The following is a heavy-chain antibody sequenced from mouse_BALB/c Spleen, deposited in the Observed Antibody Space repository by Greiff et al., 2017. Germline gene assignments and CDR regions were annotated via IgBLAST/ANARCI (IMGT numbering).Heavy chain of an antibody. J-gene: IGHJ4*01. CDR1: GFNIKDSY. Sequence: EVQLQQSGAELVKPGASVKLSCTASGFNIKDSYMHWVKQRPEQGLEWIGRIDPANGNTKYDPKFQGKATITADTSSNTAYLQLSSLTSEDTAVYYCARELHCYAMDYWGQGTSVTVSS. V-gene: IGHV14-3*02. CDR3: ARELHCYAMDY. CDR2: IDPANGNT. D-gene: IGHD1-1*01.